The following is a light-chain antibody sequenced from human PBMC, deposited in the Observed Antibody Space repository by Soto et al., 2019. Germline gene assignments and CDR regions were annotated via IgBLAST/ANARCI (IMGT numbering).Light chain of an antibody. CDR2: AAS. CDR1: QGSSSY. V-gene: IGKV1-9*01. CDR3: QQLNSYPRT. J-gene: IGKJ1*01. Sequence: IPLTQSPSSLSASVGDRVTITCRASQGSSSYLAWYQQKPGKAPKLLIYAASTLQSGVPSRYSGSVSGTDFTLTFSTLQPEDFATYYCQQLNSYPRTFGQGTKVEIK.